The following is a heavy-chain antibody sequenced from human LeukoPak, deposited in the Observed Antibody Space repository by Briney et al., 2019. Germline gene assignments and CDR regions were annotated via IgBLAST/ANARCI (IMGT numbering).Heavy chain of an antibody. CDR2: IRYDGSNK. CDR3: AKTGCSSTSCQAYYYYMDV. D-gene: IGHD2-2*01. J-gene: IGHJ6*03. V-gene: IGHV3-30*02. CDR1: GFTFSSYG. Sequence: GGSLRLSCAASGFTFSSYGMHWVRQAPGKGLEWVAFIRYDGSNKYYADSVKGRFTISRDNSKNTLYLQMNSLRAEDTAVYYCAKTGCSSTSCQAYYYYMDVLGKGTTVTVS.